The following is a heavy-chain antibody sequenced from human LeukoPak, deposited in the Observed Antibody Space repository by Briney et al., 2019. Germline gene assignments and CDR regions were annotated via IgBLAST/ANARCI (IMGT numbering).Heavy chain of an antibody. J-gene: IGHJ4*02. Sequence: GGSLRLSCAASGFTFSSYGMHWVRQAPGKGLEWVAFIRYDGSNKYYADSVKGRFTISRDNAKNTLYLQMNSLRAEDTAVYYCARDHSRLLEWFPEYWGQGTLVTVSS. V-gene: IGHV3-30*02. CDR3: ARDHSRLLEWFPEY. D-gene: IGHD3-3*01. CDR1: GFTFSSYG. CDR2: IRYDGSNK.